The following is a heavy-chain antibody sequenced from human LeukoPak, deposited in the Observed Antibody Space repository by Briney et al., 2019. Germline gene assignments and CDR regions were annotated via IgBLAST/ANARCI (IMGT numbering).Heavy chain of an antibody. CDR2: IKQDGSEK. CDR1: GFTFSSYW. D-gene: IGHD6-19*01. J-gene: IGHJ4*02. Sequence: GGSLRLSCAASGFTFSSYWMSWVRQAPGKGLEWVANIKQDGSEKYYVDSVKGRFTISRDNAKNSLYLQMDSLRAEDTAVYYCARGYSSGWFLGPDHYFDYWGQGTLVTVSS. CDR3: ARGYSSGWFLGPDHYFDY. V-gene: IGHV3-7*04.